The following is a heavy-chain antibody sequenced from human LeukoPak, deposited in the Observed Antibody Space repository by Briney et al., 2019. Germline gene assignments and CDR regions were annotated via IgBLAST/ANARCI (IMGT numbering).Heavy chain of an antibody. D-gene: IGHD4-11*01. CDR1: GGSISSSTYY. Sequence: SETLSLTCTVSGGSISSSTYYWGWIRQPPGKGLEWIGTIYYSGTTYYNPSLKSRVTISIDTSTNQFSLKLNSVTAADTAVYYCARAPRSDYPLDVWGQGTTVTVSS. V-gene: IGHV4-39*07. CDR2: IYYSGTT. CDR3: ARAPRSDYPLDV. J-gene: IGHJ6*02.